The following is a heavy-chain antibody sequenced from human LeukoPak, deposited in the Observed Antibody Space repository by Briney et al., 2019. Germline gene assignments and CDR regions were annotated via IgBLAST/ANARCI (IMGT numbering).Heavy chain of an antibody. V-gene: IGHV3-66*01. CDR3: ARDPVGAIGYGMDV. CDR1: GFTVSSNY. J-gene: IGHJ6*02. CDR2: IYSGGST. Sequence: PGGSLRLSCAASGFTVSSNYMSWVRQAPGKVLEWVSVIYSGGSTYYADSVKGRFTISRDTSKNTLYLQMNSLRAEDTAVYYCARDPVGAIGYGMDVWGQGTTVTVSS. D-gene: IGHD1-26*01.